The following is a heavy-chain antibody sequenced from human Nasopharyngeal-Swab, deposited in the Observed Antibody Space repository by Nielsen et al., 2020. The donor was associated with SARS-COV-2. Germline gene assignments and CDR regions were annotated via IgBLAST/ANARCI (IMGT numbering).Heavy chain of an antibody. Sequence: ASVKVSCKASGYTFTSYDINWVRQATGQGLEWMGWMNPNSGNTGYAQKFQGRVTMTRNTSISTAYMELSSLRSEDTAVYYCARWVRYFDWLFQSDYYYYYGMDVWGQGTTVTVSS. CDR1: GYTFTSYD. D-gene: IGHD3-9*01. V-gene: IGHV1-8*01. J-gene: IGHJ6*02. CDR2: MNPNSGNT. CDR3: ARWVRYFDWLFQSDYYYYYGMDV.